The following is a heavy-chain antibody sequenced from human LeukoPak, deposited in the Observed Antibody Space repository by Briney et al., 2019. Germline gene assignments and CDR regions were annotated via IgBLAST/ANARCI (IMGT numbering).Heavy chain of an antibody. D-gene: IGHD5-18*01. CDR2: ISYDGSNK. J-gene: IGHJ5*01. V-gene: IGHV3-30-3*01. CDR3: ARGRGYSYGYVDS. Sequence: PGGSLRLSCAASGFTFSSYAMRWVRQAPGKGLEWVAVISYDGSNKYYADSVKGRFTISRDNSKNTLYLQMNSLRAEDTAVYYCARGRGYSYGYVDSWGQGTLVTVPS. CDR1: GFTFSSYA.